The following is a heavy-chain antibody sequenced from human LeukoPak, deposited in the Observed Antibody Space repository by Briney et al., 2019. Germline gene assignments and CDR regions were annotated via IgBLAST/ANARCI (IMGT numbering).Heavy chain of an antibody. CDR3: ATGPPRWYEGAFDI. CDR1: GGSISSYY. V-gene: IGHV4-4*07. CDR2: IYTSGST. D-gene: IGHD6-13*01. J-gene: IGHJ3*02. Sequence: PSDTLSLTCTVSGGSISSYYGIWIRQPAGKARECIGRIYTSGSTNYNPSLKSRVTMSVDTSKNQFSLKLSSVTAADTAVYYCATGPPRWYEGAFDIWGQGTMVTVSS.